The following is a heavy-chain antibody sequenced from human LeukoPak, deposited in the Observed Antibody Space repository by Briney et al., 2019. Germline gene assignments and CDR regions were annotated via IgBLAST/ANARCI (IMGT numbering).Heavy chain of an antibody. V-gene: IGHV4-39*01. J-gene: IGHJ6*03. CDR2: IYYSGST. CDR1: GGSISSSSYY. D-gene: IGHD2-15*01. Sequence: SETLSLTCTVSGGSISSSSYYWGWLRQPPGKGLEWIGSIYYSGSTYYNPSLKSRVTISVDTSKNQFSLKLSSVTAADTAVYYCARHFPDCSGGSCSIWGYYYYYMDVWGKGTTVTISS. CDR3: ARHFPDCSGGSCSIWGYYYYYMDV.